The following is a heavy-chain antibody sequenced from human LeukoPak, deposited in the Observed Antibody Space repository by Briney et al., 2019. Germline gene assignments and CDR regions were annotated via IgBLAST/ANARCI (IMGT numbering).Heavy chain of an antibody. CDR3: AREDFYYFDSSGYYLY. J-gene: IGHJ4*02. CDR1: GGSFSGYY. Sequence: SETLSLTCAVYGGSFSGYYWSWIRQPPGKGLEWIGYIYYSGSTYYNPSLKSRVAMSVDTSKNQFSLKLSSVTVADTAVYYCAREDFYYFDSSGYYLYWGQGTLATVSS. CDR2: IYYSGST. D-gene: IGHD3-22*01. V-gene: IGHV4-30-4*08.